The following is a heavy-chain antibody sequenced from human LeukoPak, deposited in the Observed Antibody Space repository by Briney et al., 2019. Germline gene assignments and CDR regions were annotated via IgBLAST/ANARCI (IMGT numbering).Heavy chain of an antibody. CDR1: GFTFSSYA. D-gene: IGHD3-16*02. V-gene: IGHV3-64*01. CDR2: ISSNGGST. CDR3: AKDPTPLALYYFDY. Sequence: TGGSLRLSCAASGFTFSSYAMHWVRQAPGKGLEYVSAISSNGGSTYYANSVKGRFTISRDNSKNTLYLQMNSLRAEDTAVYYCAKDPTPLALYYFDYWGQGTLVTVSS. J-gene: IGHJ4*02.